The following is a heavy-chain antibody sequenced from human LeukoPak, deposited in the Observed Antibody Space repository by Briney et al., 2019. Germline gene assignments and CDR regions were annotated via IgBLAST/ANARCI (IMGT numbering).Heavy chain of an antibody. D-gene: IGHD6-13*01. CDR2: MYYSGST. CDR1: GGSIGSSSYY. Sequence: SGTLSLTCTVSGGSIGSSSYYWGWIRQPPGKGLEWIGSMYYSGSTSYNPSLKSRVTISVDTSKNQFSLKLSSVTAADTAVYYCARDLYRIAAADFDHWFDPWGQGTLVTVSS. J-gene: IGHJ5*02. CDR3: ARDLYRIAAADFDHWFDP. V-gene: IGHV4-39*07.